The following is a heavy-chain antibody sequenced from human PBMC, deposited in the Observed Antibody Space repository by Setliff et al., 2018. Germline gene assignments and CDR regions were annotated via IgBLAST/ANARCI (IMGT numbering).Heavy chain of an antibody. CDR2: IIPIFGTA. CDR3: AGSGGGKALGRERPYYYYMDV. CDR1: GGTFSSYA. V-gene: IGHV1-69*13. Sequence: EASVKVSCKASGGTFSSYAISWVRQAPGQGLEWMGGIIPIFGTANYAQKFQGRVTITADESTSTAYMELSSRRSEDTAVYYCAGSGGGKALGRERPYYYYMDVWGKGTTVTVSS. J-gene: IGHJ6*03. D-gene: IGHD3-16*01.